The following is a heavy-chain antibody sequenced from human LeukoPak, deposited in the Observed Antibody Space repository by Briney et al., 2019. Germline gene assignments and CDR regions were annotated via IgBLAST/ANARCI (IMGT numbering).Heavy chain of an antibody. V-gene: IGHV3-30*02. CDR1: GFTFSSYA. Sequence: GGSLRLSCAASGFTFSSYAMHWVRQAPGKGLEWVAFIRYDGRNKYYAGSVKGRFTISRDNSKNTLYLQMNSLRPEDTAVYYCARGGYYNILTGFRGRILGFDSWGQGTLVTVSS. D-gene: IGHD3-9*01. CDR2: IRYDGRNK. J-gene: IGHJ4*02. CDR3: ARGGYYNILTGFRGRILGFDS.